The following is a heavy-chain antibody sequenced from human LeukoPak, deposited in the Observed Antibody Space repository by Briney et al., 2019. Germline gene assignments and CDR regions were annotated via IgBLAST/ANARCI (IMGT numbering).Heavy chain of an antibody. D-gene: IGHD6-6*01. CDR2: ISSSSSYI. CDR3: ARALRGLAAHPFPRDSTSFDY. CDR1: GFTFSSYS. J-gene: IGHJ4*02. V-gene: IGHV3-21*01. Sequence: GGSLRLSCAASGFTFSSYSMNWVRQAPGKGLEWVSSISSSSSYIYYADSVKGRFTISRDNAKNSLYLQMNSLRAEDTAVYYCARALRGLAAHPFPRDSTSFDYWGQGTLVTVSS.